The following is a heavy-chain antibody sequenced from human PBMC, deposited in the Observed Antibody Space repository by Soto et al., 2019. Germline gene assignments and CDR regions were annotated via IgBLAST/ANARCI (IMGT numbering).Heavy chain of an antibody. CDR1: GYSFTSYW. Sequence: GESLEISCKGSGYSFTSYWIGWVRQMPGKGLEWMGIIYPGDSDTRYSPSFQGQVTISADKSISTAYLQWSSLKAADTAIYYCARRIAMVRGVSKSSYYYYGMDVWGQGTTVTVSS. CDR3: ARRIAMVRGVSKSSYYYYGMDV. J-gene: IGHJ6*02. CDR2: IYPGDSDT. V-gene: IGHV5-51*01. D-gene: IGHD3-10*01.